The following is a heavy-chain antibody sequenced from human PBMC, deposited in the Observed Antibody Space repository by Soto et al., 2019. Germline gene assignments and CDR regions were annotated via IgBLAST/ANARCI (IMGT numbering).Heavy chain of an antibody. V-gene: IGHV3-74*01. J-gene: IGHJ4*02. CDR1: ECTSINLC. CDR2: INSDGSST. Sequence: RHPWIVAECTSINLCSHRVRQKARKVLVWVARINSDGSSTNYADSVQGRFTISRENAKNPLYLQMNSLRADDTAVYYCARDFSQYYDFWSGFYTYFAYWGQGALVTVSX. CDR3: ARDFSQYYDFWSGFYTYFAY. D-gene: IGHD3-3*01.